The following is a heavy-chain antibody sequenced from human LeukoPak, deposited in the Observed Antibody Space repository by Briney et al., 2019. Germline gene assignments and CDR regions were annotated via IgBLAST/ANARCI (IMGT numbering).Heavy chain of an antibody. CDR2: IYYSGST. D-gene: IGHD3-9*01. J-gene: IGHJ4*02. CDR1: GGSISSGDYY. V-gene: IGHV4-30-4*01. Sequence: PSETLSLTCTVSGGSISSGDYYRSWIRQPPGKGLEWIGYIYYSGSTYYNPSLKSRVTISVDTSKNQFSLKLSSVTAADTAVYYCARDNPYYDILTGYRAFDYWGQGTLVTVSS. CDR3: ARDNPYYDILTGYRAFDY.